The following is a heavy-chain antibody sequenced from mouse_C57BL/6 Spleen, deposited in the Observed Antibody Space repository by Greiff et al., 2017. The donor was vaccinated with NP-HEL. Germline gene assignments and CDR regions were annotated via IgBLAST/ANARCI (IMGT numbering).Heavy chain of an antibody. CDR2: IRNKANGYTT. V-gene: IGHV7-3*01. Sequence: DVKLEESGGGLVQPGGSLSLSCAASGFTFTDYYMSWVRQPPGKALEWLGFIRNKANGYTTEYSASVKGPFTISRDNSQSILYLQMNALRAEDSATYYCARSRTGTGYFDYWGQGTTLTVSS. J-gene: IGHJ2*01. CDR1: GFTFTDYY. CDR3: ARSRTGTGYFDY. D-gene: IGHD4-1*01.